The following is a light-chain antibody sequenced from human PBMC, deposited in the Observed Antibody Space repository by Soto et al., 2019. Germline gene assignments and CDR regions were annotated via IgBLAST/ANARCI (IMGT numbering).Light chain of an antibody. CDR3: CSYGGRILVI. Sequence: QSALTQPASVSGSPGQSITISCTGTSSDIGGYNYVSWYQQYPGKAPRLLIYVVSNRPSGVSDRFSGSKSGNTASLTISGLQAEDEAHYYCCSYGGRILVIFGEGTKLTVL. V-gene: IGLV2-14*01. J-gene: IGLJ2*01. CDR1: SSDIGGYNY. CDR2: VVS.